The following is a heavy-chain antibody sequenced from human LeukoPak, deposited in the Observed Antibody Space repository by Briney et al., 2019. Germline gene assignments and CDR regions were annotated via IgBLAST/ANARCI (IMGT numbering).Heavy chain of an antibody. CDR3: AKDVPYGSGSYYSGWSDAFDI. CDR1: GFTVSSYA. J-gene: IGHJ3*02. Sequence: QSGGSLRLSCAASGFTVSSYAMSWVRQAPGKWLEWVSAISVSGGSTYYADSVKGRFTISRDNSKNTLYLQMNRLRAEDTAVYYCAKDVPYGSGSYYSGWSDAFDIWGQGTMVTVSS. V-gene: IGHV3-23*01. D-gene: IGHD3-10*01. CDR2: ISVSGGST.